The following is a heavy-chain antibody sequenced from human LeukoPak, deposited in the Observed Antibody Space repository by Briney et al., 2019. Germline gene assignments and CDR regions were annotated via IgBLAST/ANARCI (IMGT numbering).Heavy chain of an antibody. J-gene: IGHJ6*03. CDR1: GFTFSSYG. Sequence: GGSLRLSCAASGFTFSSYGMHWVRQAPGKGLEGVAFIRYDGSNKYYADSVKGRFTISRDNSKNTLYLQMNSLRAEDTAVYYCAKSAIYGSGSFYYMDVWGKGTTVTVSS. CDR2: IRYDGSNK. D-gene: IGHD3-10*01. V-gene: IGHV3-30*02. CDR3: AKSAIYGSGSFYYMDV.